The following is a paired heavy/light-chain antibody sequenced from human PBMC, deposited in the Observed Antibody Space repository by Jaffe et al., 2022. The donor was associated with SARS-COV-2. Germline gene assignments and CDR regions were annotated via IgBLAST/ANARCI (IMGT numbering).Light chain of an antibody. V-gene: IGKV3-20*01. J-gene: IGKJ1*01. CDR1: QSVSSTY. Sequence: EIVLTQSPGTLSLSPGERATLSCRASQSVSSTYLAWYQQKPGQAPRLLISGASSRATGIPDRFSGSGSGTDFTLTISRLEPEDFAVYYCQQYGGSLTFGHGTKVEIK. CDR3: QQYGGSLT. CDR2: GAS.
Heavy chain of an antibody. CDR1: GFTFSSYS. Sequence: EVQLVESGGGLVKPGGSLRLSCAASGFTFSSYSLTWVRQAPGKGLEWVSSISSSDSYIYYADSVKGRFTISRDNAKNSLYLQMNSLRVEDTAVYYCARAPWDLWFGGGMDVWGQGTTVTVSS. J-gene: IGHJ6*02. V-gene: IGHV3-21*01. D-gene: IGHD3-10*01. CDR2: ISSSDSYI. CDR3: ARAPWDLWFGGGMDV.